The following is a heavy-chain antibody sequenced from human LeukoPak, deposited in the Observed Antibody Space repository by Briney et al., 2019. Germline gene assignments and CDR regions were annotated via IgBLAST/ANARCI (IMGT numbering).Heavy chain of an antibody. D-gene: IGHD1-26*01. CDR3: ARGLGLLGWAFDI. Sequence: SETLSLTCTVSGGSISSYYWSWIRQPPGKGLEWIGEINHSGSTNYNPSLKSRVTISVDTSKNQFSLKLSSVTAADTAVYYCARGLGLLGWAFDIWGQGTMVTVSS. V-gene: IGHV4-34*01. J-gene: IGHJ3*02. CDR1: GGSISSYY. CDR2: INHSGST.